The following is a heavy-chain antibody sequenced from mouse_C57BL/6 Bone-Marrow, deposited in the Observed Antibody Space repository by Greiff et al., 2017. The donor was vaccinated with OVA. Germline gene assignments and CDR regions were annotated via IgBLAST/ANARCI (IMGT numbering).Heavy chain of an antibody. D-gene: IGHD1-1*01. V-gene: IGHV10-1*01. CDR2: IRSKSNNYAT. CDR3: VRQVYGSSLDWYFDV. CDR1: GFSFNTYA. J-gene: IGHJ1*03. Sequence: EVMLVESGGGLVQPKGSLKLSCAASGFSFNTYAMNWVRQAPGKGLEWVARIRSKSNNYATYYADSVKDRFTISRDDSESMLYLQMNNLKTEDTATYYCVRQVYGSSLDWYFDVWGTGTTVTVSS.